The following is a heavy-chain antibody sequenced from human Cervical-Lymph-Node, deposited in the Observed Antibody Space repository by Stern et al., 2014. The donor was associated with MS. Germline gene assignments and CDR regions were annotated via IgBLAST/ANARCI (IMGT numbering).Heavy chain of an antibody. CDR3: ARGVFLGDSTIDY. V-gene: IGHV4-34*01. CDR1: GGSFSGYY. D-gene: IGHD2-2*01. J-gene: IGHJ4*02. Sequence: QVQLQQWGAGLLKPSETLSLTCAVYGGSFSGYYWSWIRQPPGKGLEWIGEINHSGSTNYNPSLKSRVTISVDTSKNQFSLKLSSVTAADTAVYYCARGVFLGDSTIDYWGQGTLVTVSS. CDR2: INHSGST.